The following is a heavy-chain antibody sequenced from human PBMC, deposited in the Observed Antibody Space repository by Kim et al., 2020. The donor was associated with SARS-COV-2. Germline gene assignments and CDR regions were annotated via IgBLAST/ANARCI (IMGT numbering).Heavy chain of an antibody. CDR2: IYHTGSY. Sequence: SETLSLDCTLSGGSVDSSNHYWTWVRQPPGKRLEWVGYIYHTGSYNYNPSLRSRLSISMDTSKNQFSLKLRSATAADTAVYYCARVGDSGWYPWGYWWF. V-gene: IGHV4-61*01. CDR3: ARVGDSGWYPWGYWWF. CDR1: GGSVDSSNHY. J-gene: IGHJ5*01. D-gene: IGHD6-19*01.